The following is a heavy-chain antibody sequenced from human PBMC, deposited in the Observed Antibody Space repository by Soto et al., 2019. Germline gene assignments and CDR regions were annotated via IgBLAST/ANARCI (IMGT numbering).Heavy chain of an antibody. J-gene: IGHJ4*02. CDR3: ARGDDYGDYGFDY. CDR1: GYTFTIYA. Sequence: ASVKVSCKASGYTFTIYAMHWVLRAPGQRLEWMGCINAGNGNTKYSQKFQGRVTITRDTSASTAYMELSSLRSEDTAVYYCARGDDYGDYGFDYWGQGTLVTVSS. V-gene: IGHV1-3*01. CDR2: INAGNGNT. D-gene: IGHD4-17*01.